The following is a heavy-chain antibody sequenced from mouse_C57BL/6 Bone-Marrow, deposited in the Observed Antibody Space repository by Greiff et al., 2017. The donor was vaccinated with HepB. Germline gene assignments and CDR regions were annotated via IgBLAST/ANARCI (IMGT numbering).Heavy chain of an antibody. V-gene: IGHV5-12*01. CDR1: GFTFSDYY. D-gene: IGHD2-4*01. CDR3: ARVYYDYDASFDY. CDR2: ISNGGGST. Sequence: EVQRVESGGGLVQPGGSLKLSCAASGFTFSDYYMYWVRQTPEKRLEWVAYISNGGGSTYYPDTVKGRFTISRDNAKNTLYLQMGRLKSEDTATYYCARVYYDYDASFDYWGQGTTLTVSS. J-gene: IGHJ2*01.